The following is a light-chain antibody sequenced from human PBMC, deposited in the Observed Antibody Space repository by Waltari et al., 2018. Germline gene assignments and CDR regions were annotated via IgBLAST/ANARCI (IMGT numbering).Light chain of an antibody. V-gene: IGLV2-23*01. CDR3: SSFARTGDI. CDR2: EDI. CDR1: SSDVGNYKV. Sequence: QSALAQPAAVSGSPGQSITISCTRPSSDVGNYKVVSWYQHHPGKAPKLIIYEDIRRPSGVSDRFSGSKSGNMASLKISGLQAEDEATYYCSSFARTGDIFAGGTKLTVL. J-gene: IGLJ2*01.